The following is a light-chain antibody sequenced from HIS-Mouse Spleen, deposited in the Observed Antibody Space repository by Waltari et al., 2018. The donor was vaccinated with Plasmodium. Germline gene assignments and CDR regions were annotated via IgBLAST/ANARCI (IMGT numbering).Light chain of an antibody. CDR1: QSLLHSNGYNY. V-gene: IGKV2-28*01. CDR3: MQDIQTIT. J-gene: IGKJ5*01. CDR2: LGS. Sequence: DILMTQSPLSLPVTPGEPASISCRASQSLLHSNGYNYLDWYLQKPGQSPQLLIYLGSNSAGGVPDRFSGSASGTDFTLNISRLEAEDVGVYYCMQDIQTITFGQGTRLEIK.